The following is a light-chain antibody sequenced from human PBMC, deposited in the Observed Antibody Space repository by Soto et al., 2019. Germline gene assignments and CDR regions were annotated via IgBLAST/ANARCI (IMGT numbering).Light chain of an antibody. V-gene: IGKV1-39*01. J-gene: IGKJ1*01. CDR3: QQAFSAEWT. CDR2: TSF. Sequence: IKMTQSPSSLSASVGDRASITCRASQSIGTFLNWYQQKPGEAPNLLIHTSFTLYSGVPSRFSGTGSGTDFTLTISSLQPEDFATYFCQQAFSAEWTFGQGTKVDIK. CDR1: QSIGTF.